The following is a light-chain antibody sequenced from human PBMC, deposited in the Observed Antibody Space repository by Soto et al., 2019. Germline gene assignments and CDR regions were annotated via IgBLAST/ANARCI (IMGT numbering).Light chain of an antibody. CDR2: GAS. CDR1: QSVSSSY. Sequence: EIGLTQSPGTLSLSAGERATLSCGASQSVSSSYLAWYQQKTGQAPRLLIYGASSRATGIPDRFSGSGYGTDFNLTISRLEPEDFAVYYCQQRSNWPLTFGQGTKVDI. CDR3: QQRSNWPLT. V-gene: IGKV3D-20*02. J-gene: IGKJ1*01.